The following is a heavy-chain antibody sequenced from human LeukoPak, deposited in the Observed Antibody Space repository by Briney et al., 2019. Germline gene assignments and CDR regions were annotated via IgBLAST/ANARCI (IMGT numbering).Heavy chain of an antibody. CDR3: AKVMGQQLDEGAFDI. V-gene: IGHV3-23*01. CDR1: GFTFTSYA. Sequence: GGSLRLSCAASGFTFTSYAMSWVRQAPGKGLEWVSAISGSGGTTYYADSVKGRFTISRDNSKNTLYLQMNSLRAEDTAVYYCAKVMGQQLDEGAFDIWGQGTMVTVSS. J-gene: IGHJ3*02. D-gene: IGHD6-13*01. CDR2: ISGSGGTT.